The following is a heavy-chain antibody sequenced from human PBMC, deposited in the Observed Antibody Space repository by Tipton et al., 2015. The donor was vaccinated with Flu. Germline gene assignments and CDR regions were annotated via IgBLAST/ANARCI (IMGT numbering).Heavy chain of an antibody. CDR2: VYPGDSDT. CDR1: GYSFLNFW. D-gene: IGHD3-10*01. CDR3: VRPGYYYDSETYYKDCRY. Sequence: VQLVQSGAEVKKPGESLKISCKGSGYSFLNFWIGWVRQMPGKGLEWMGAVYPGDSDTRYSPSFQGQVTISADKSISTAYLQWTSLKASDTAMYYCVRPGYYYDSETYYKDCRYWGQGTLVTVSS. V-gene: IGHV5-51*03. J-gene: IGHJ4*02.